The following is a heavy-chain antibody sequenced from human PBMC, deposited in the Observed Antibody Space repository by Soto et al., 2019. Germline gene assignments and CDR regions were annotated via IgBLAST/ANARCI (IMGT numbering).Heavy chain of an antibody. CDR1: GFTFSGSA. Sequence: HPGGSLRLSCAASGFTFSGSAMHWVRQASGKGLEWVGRIRSKANSYATAYAASVKGRFTISRDDSKNTAYLQMNSLKTEDTAVYYCTRLPAGYSYGYGFDYWGQGTLVTVSS. CDR3: TRLPAGYSYGYGFDY. V-gene: IGHV3-73*01. D-gene: IGHD5-18*01. J-gene: IGHJ4*02. CDR2: IRSKANSYAT.